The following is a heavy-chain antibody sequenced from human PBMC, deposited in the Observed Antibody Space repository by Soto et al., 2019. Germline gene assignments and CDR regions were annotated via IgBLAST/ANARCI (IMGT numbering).Heavy chain of an antibody. CDR3: ARESGDWPLNWFDP. D-gene: IGHD2-21*02. V-gene: IGHV3-74*01. Sequence: PGGSLRLSCAASGFNFSNHWMHWVRQRPGEGLVGVSRITSDGKSKAYAESVKGRFAISRDNAKNTLYLQMNGLTAEDTAVYYCARESGDWPLNWFDPWGQGTLVTVSS. CDR1: GFNFSNHW. CDR2: ITSDGKSK. J-gene: IGHJ5*02.